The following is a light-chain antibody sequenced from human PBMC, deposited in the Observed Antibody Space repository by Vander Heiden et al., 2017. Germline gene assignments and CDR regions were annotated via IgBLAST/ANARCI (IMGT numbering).Light chain of an antibody. J-gene: IGKJ4*01. CDR1: QSISSY. V-gene: IGKV1-39*01. CDR2: AAS. Sequence: DIQMTQSPSSLSASVGDRVTIPCRASQSISSYLNWYQQKPGKAPKLLIDAASSLQSGVPSRFSRSGSGTDFTLTIRMLHPEDFATYYCQHSDRAPWLTFGAGTKEELK. CDR3: QHSDRAPWLT.